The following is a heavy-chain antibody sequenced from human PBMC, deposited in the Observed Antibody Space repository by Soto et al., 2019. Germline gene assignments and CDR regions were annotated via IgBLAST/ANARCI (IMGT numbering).Heavy chain of an antibody. Sequence: HPGGSLRLACAASGFTFSSYSMNWVRQAPGKGLEWVSYISSSSSTIYYADSVKGRFTISRDNAKNSLYLQMNSLRAEDTAVYYCAKARVIYSSSFLDSWGQGTLVTVSS. CDR3: AKARVIYSSSFLDS. D-gene: IGHD6-13*01. CDR1: GFTFSSYS. CDR2: ISSSSSTI. V-gene: IGHV3-48*01. J-gene: IGHJ4*02.